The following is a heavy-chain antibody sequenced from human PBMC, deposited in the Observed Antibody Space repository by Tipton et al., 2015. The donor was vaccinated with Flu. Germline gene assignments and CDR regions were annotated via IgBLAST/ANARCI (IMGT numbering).Heavy chain of an antibody. Sequence: TLSLTCTVSGGSISSSSYYWGWIRRPPGKGLEWIGSIYYSGSTYYNPSLKSRVTISVDTSKNQFSLKLSSVTAADTAVYYCARVSRYDFWSGYKLDYWGQGTLVTVSS. D-gene: IGHD3-3*01. CDR3: ARVSRYDFWSGYKLDY. J-gene: IGHJ4*02. V-gene: IGHV4-39*01. CDR1: GGSISSSSYY. CDR2: IYYSGST.